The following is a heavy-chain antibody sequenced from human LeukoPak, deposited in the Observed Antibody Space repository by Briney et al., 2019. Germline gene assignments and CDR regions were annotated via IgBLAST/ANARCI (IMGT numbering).Heavy chain of an antibody. CDR2: ISSSSSYI. Sequence: GGSLKLSCAASGFTFSGSAMHWVRQASGKGLEWVSSISSSSSYIYYADSVKGRFTISRDNAKNSLYLQMNSLRAEDTAVYYCARGGFGLNLDYWGQGTLVTVSS. V-gene: IGHV3-21*01. D-gene: IGHD3-10*01. J-gene: IGHJ4*02. CDR1: GFTFSGSA. CDR3: ARGGFGLNLDY.